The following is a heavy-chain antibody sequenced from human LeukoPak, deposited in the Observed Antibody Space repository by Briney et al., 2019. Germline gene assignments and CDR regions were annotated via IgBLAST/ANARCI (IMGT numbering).Heavy chain of an antibody. V-gene: IGHV4-59*08. CDR1: GGSISSYY. D-gene: IGHD2-2*01. CDR3: ACGVVPAALIDY. J-gene: IGHJ4*02. CDR2: IYYSGST. Sequence: SETLSLTCTVSGGSISSYYWSWIRQPPGKGLEWIGYIYYSGSTNYNPSLKSRVTISVDTSKNPFSLKLSSVTAADTAVYYCACGVVPAALIDYWGQGTLVTVSS.